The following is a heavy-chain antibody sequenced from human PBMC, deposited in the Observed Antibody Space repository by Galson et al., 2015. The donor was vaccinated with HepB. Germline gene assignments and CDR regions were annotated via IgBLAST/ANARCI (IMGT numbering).Heavy chain of an antibody. Sequence: ETLSLTCAVYGGSFSDYYWTWIRQPPGKGLEWIGETNHFGSTTYNPSLKSRVTISEDTSKNQFSLKLTSVTAADTAMYYCARGSAAARMAYWGQGTLVTVSS. V-gene: IGHV4-34*01. J-gene: IGHJ4*02. CDR2: TNHFGST. CDR3: ARGSAAARMAY. CDR1: GGSFSDYY. D-gene: IGHD6-13*01.